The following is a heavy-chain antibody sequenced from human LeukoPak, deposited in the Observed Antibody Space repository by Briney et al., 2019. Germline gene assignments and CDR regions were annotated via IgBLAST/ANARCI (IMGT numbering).Heavy chain of an antibody. CDR3: ARSDIVVVVGGYGMDV. CDR1: GYTFTGYY. J-gene: IGHJ6*02. CDR2: INPNSGGT. Sequence: ASVTVSCKASGYTFTGYYMHWVRQAPGQGLEWMGWINPNSGGTNYAQKFQGRVTMTRDTSISTAYMELSRLRSDDTAVYYCARSDIVVVVGGYGMDVWGQGTTVTVSS. V-gene: IGHV1-2*02. D-gene: IGHD2-15*01.